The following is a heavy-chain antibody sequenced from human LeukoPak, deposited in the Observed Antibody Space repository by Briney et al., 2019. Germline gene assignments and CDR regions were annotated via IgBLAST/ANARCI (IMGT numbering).Heavy chain of an antibody. CDR1: GFTFSSYA. Sequence: GGSLRLSCAASGFTFSSYAMSWVRQAPGKGLEWVSVFTSGGTTYYADSVKGRFTVSRDNSKNTLFLQVNSLRAEDTAVYYCAKDLGGNWNGAFDIWGQGTMVTVSS. CDR3: AKDLGGNWNGAFDI. V-gene: IGHV3-23*01. D-gene: IGHD1-1*01. CDR2: FTSGGTT. J-gene: IGHJ3*02.